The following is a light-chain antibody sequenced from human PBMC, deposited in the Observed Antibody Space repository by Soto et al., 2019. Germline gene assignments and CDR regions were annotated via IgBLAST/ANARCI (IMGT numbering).Light chain of an antibody. CDR3: QQYNSYSQT. CDR2: DAS. Sequence: DIQMTQSPSTLSASVWDRVTITCRASQSISSWLAWYQQKPGKAPKLLIYDASSLESGVPSRFSGSGSGTESTLTISSLQPDDFATYYCQQYNSYSQTFGQGTKVDIK. CDR1: QSISSW. J-gene: IGKJ1*01. V-gene: IGKV1-5*01.